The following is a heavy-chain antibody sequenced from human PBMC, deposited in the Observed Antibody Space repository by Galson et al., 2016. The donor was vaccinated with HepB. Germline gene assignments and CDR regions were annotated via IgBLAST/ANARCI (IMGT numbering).Heavy chain of an antibody. Sequence: SLRLSCAASGFTLSGYSMNWVRQAPGKGLEWVSSISSSSNYKYQADSLKGRFTSSRDNAKNSLSLQMNSLRAEDTAVYYCARLDDYTSSYDQWGRGTLVTVSS. CDR2: ISSSSNYK. CDR3: ARLDDYTSSYDQ. J-gene: IGHJ4*02. D-gene: IGHD5-24*01. V-gene: IGHV3-21*01. CDR1: GFTLSGYS.